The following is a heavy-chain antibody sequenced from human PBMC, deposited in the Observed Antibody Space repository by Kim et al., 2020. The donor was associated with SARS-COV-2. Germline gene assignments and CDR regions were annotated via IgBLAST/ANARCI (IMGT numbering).Heavy chain of an antibody. J-gene: IGHJ4*02. Sequence: PSLKSRVTISVDTSKNQFSLKLSSVTAADTAVYYCARDGTTVELLGYFDYWGQGTLVTVSS. D-gene: IGHD4-17*01. V-gene: IGHV4-59*01. CDR3: ARDGTTVELLGYFDY.